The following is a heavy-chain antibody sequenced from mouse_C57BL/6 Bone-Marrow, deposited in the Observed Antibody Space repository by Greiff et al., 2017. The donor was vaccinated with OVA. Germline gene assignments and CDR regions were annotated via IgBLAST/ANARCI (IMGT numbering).Heavy chain of an antibody. J-gene: IGHJ3*01. Sequence: LMESGAELVRPGASVKLSCTASGFNIKDDYKHWVKQRPEQGLEWIGWIDPENGDTEYASKFQGKATIKADTSSNTAYLQLSSLTSEDTAVYYCTTLWQAWFAYWGQGTLVTVSA. CDR1: GFNIKDDY. CDR2: IDPENGDT. V-gene: IGHV14-4*01. D-gene: IGHD1-1*01. CDR3: TTLWQAWFAY.